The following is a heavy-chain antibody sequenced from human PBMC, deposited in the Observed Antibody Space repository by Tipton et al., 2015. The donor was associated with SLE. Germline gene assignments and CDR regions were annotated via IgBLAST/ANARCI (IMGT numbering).Heavy chain of an antibody. J-gene: IGHJ4*02. V-gene: IGHV4-39*07. CDR3: ATYWGYRFDH. Sequence: TLSLTCTVSGGSISSISSYWGWIRQPPGKGLEWIASIYYRGTTYYSPSLKSRVTISVDASKNQFSLKLSSVTAADTAVYYCATYWGYRFDHWGQGALVTVSS. D-gene: IGHD3-16*01. CDR2: IYYRGTT. CDR1: GGSISSISSY.